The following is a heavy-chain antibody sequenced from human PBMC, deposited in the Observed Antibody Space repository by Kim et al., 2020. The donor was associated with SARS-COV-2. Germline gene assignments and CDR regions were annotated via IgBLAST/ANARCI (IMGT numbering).Heavy chain of an antibody. CDR1: GYSFTSYW. D-gene: IGHD3-10*01. J-gene: IGHJ5*02. Sequence: GESLKISCKGSGYSFTSYWIGWVRQMPGKGLEWMGIIYPGDSDTRYSPSFQGQVTISADKSISTAYLQWSSLKASDTAMYSGGRSSVTRRYWFDPWGQGTLVTVSS. CDR2: IYPGDSDT. V-gene: IGHV5-51*01. CDR3: GRSSVTRRYWFDP.